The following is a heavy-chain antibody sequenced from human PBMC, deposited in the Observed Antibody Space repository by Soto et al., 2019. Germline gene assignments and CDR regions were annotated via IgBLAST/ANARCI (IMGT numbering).Heavy chain of an antibody. Sequence: GGSLRLSCAASGFTFSSYGMHWVRQAPGKGLEWVAVISYDGSNKYYADSVKGRFTISRDNSKNTLYLQMNSLRAEDTAVYYCAKRRSNNYYGMDVWGQGTTVTVS. CDR3: AKRRSNNYYGMDV. CDR1: GFTFSSYG. D-gene: IGHD4-17*01. V-gene: IGHV3-30*18. J-gene: IGHJ6*02. CDR2: ISYDGSNK.